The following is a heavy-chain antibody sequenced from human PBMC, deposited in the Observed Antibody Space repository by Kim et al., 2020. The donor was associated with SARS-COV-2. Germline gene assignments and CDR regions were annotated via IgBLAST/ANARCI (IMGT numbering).Heavy chain of an antibody. CDR1: GYTFTSYY. CDR3: ARDLYLGLFRGVPFDY. CDR2: INPSGGST. J-gene: IGHJ4*02. Sequence: ASVKVSCKASGYTFTSYYMHWVRQAPGQGLEWMGIINPSGGSTSYAQKFQGRVTMTRDTSTSTVYMELSSLRSEDTAVYYCARDLYLGLFRGVPFDYWGQGTLVTVSS. D-gene: IGHD3-10*01. V-gene: IGHV1-46*01.